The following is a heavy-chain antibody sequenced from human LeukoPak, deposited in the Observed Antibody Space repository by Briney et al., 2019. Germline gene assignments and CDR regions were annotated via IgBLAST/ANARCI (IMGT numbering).Heavy chain of an antibody. CDR2: ISPDGSSA. CDR1: GFTFSSYW. V-gene: IGHV3-74*01. CDR3: ARIATGGPLD. D-gene: IGHD2-8*02. Sequence: GGSLRLSCAASGFTFSSYWMHWVRQAPGKGLVWVSRISPDGSSAFYADSVKGRFTISRDNAKNTLYLQMNSLRGDDTAVYYCARIATGGPLDWGQGTLVIVSS. J-gene: IGHJ4*02.